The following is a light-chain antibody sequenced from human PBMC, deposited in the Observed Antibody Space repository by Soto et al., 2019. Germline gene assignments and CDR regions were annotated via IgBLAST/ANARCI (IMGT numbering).Light chain of an antibody. CDR1: QSLLHSNGYTF. Sequence: DIVMTQSPLSLPVTPGEPASISCRSSQSLLHSNGYTFLDWYLQKPGQSPQLLIYLGSNRASGVPDKFSRSGSGTNFTLKISRVEAEDVGVYYCMQALQTPWTFGQGTKVDI. CDR2: LGS. CDR3: MQALQTPWT. V-gene: IGKV2-28*01. J-gene: IGKJ1*01.